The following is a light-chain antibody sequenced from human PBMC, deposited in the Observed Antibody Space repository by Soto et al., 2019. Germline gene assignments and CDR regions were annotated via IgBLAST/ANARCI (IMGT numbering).Light chain of an antibody. CDR2: GAS. V-gene: IGKV3-15*01. CDR1: QSISSK. J-gene: IGKJ4*01. CDR3: QEYNNWRPIT. Sequence: IVMTQSPATLSVSPGERATLSCRASQSISSKLAWYQQKPGQAPRLLIYGASTGATGIPVRFSGSGSGTEFTLTITSLQSEDFAVYYCQEYNNWRPITFGGGTKVDIK.